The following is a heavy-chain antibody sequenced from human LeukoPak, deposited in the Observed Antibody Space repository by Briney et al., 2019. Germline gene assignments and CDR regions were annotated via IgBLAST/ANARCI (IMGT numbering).Heavy chain of an antibody. V-gene: IGHV3-53*01. CDR2: IYSGGST. Sequence: PGGSLRLSCAASGFTFSTFWMSWVRQAPGKGLEWVSVIYSGGSTYYADSVKGRFTISRDNSKNTLYLQMNSLRAEDTAVYYCARDIPYYYDKGDYWGQGTLVTVSS. D-gene: IGHD3-22*01. CDR3: ARDIPYYYDKGDY. CDR1: GFTFSTFW. J-gene: IGHJ4*02.